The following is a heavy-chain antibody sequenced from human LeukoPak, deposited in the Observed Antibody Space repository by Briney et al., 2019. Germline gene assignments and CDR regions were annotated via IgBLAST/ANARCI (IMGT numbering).Heavy chain of an antibody. Sequence: PGRSLRLSCAASGFTFSSYSMNWVRQTPGKGLEWVSSISSGSDYIYIADSVKGRFSVSRDNAKNSLYMQMNSLRAEDTAVYYCARDRPEGRAVAAAFDYWGQGTLVTVSS. CDR1: GFTFSSYS. J-gene: IGHJ4*02. CDR3: ARDRPEGRAVAAAFDY. D-gene: IGHD6-19*01. CDR2: ISSGSDYI. V-gene: IGHV3-21*01.